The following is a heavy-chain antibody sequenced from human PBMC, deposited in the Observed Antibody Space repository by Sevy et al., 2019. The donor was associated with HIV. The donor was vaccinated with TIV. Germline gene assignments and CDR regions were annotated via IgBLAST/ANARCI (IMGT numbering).Heavy chain of an antibody. CDR2: ISYDGSDK. D-gene: IGHD3-16*01. V-gene: IGHV3-30-3*01. J-gene: IGHJ6*02. Sequence: GGSLRLSCAASGFAFSNYYAMHWVRQAPDKGLEWVALISYDGSDKYNGDSVKGRFTIRRDNFRNKLYLQMNSLTTEHTGVYYCARSRAKYVDHFSFYAMDFWGQGTTVTVSS. CDR3: ARSRAKYVDHFSFYAMDF. CDR1: GFAFSNYYA.